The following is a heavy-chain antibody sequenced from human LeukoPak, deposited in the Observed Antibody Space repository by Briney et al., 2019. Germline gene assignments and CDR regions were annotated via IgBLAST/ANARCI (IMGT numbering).Heavy chain of an antibody. V-gene: IGHV4-59*12. D-gene: IGHD5-12*01. CDR1: GGSISSYY. Sequence: SETLSLTCTVSGGSISSYYWSWIRQPPGKGLEWIGYIYYSGSTNYNPSLKSRVTISVDTSKNLFSLNLTSVTAADAAVYYCARDLGYSGFDWAPWGQGTLVTVSS. CDR2: IYYSGST. CDR3: ARDLGYSGFDWAP. J-gene: IGHJ5*02.